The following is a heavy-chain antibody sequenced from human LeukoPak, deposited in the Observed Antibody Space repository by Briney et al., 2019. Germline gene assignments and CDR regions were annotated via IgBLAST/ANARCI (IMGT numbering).Heavy chain of an antibody. CDR3: ARRAWYSSGWYYDY. J-gene: IGHJ4*02. CDR2: IYYSGST. CDR1: GGSISSYY. Sequence: PSETLSLTCTVSGGSISSYYWSWIRQPPGKGLEWIGYIYYSGSTNYNPSLKSRVTISVDTSKNQFSLKLSSVTAADTAVYYCARRAWYSSGWYYDYWGQGTLVTVSS. V-gene: IGHV4-59*08. D-gene: IGHD6-19*01.